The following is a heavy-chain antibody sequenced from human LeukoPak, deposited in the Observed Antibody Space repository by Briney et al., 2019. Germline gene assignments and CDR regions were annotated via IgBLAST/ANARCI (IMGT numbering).Heavy chain of an antibody. CDR3: ARQRRDSSGYPYYFDY. J-gene: IGHJ4*02. CDR1: GGSISSISSSSSY. V-gene: IGHV4-39*01. Sequence: SETLSLTCTVSGGSISSISSSSSYWGWIRQPPGKGLEWIGNIYYSGSTYYNPSLKSRVTISVDTSKNQFSLKLTSVTAADTAVYYCARQRRDSSGYPYYFDYWGQGTLVTVSS. CDR2: IYYSGST. D-gene: IGHD3-22*01.